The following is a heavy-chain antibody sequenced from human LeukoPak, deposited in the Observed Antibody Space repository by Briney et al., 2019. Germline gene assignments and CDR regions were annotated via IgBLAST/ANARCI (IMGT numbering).Heavy chain of an antibody. CDR1: GFTFSSYG. J-gene: IGHJ4*02. V-gene: IGHV3-33*01. D-gene: IGHD2-15*01. Sequence: GGSLRLSCAASGFTFSSYGMHWVRQAPGKGLEWVAVIWYDGSNKYYADSVKGRFTISRDNSKNTLYLQMNSLRAEDTAVYYCARDFAAHCSGGSCYSPYFDYWGQGTLVTVSS. CDR2: IWYDGSNK. CDR3: ARDFAAHCSGGSCYSPYFDY.